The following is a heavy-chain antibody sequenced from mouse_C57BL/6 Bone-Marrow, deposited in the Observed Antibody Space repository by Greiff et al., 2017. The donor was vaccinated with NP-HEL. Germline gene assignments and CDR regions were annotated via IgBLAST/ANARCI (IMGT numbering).Heavy chain of an antibody. CDR1: GYTFTSYW. CDR2: IYPGNSDT. V-gene: IGHV1-5*01. D-gene: IGHD1-1*01. J-gene: IGHJ3*01. CDR3: THYGSSAWFAY. Sequence: VQLQQSGTVLARPGASVKMSCKTSGYTFTSYWMHWVKQRPGQGLEWIGAIYPGNSDTSYNQKFKGKAKLTAVTSASTAYMELSSLTNEDSAVYYCTHYGSSAWFAYWGQGTLLTVSA.